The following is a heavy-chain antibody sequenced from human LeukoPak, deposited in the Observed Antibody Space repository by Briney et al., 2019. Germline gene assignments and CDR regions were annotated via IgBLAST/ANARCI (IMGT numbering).Heavy chain of an antibody. J-gene: IGHJ5*02. CDR2: INSDGSST. Sequence: GGSLRLSCAASGFTISSYGMRWVRHAPGKGLVWVSRINSDGSSTSYADSVKGRFTISRDTAKNTLYLQMNSLRAEDTAVYYCARDYSKNGNWFDPWGQGTLVTVSS. CDR1: GFTISSYG. V-gene: IGHV3-74*01. D-gene: IGHD4-11*01. CDR3: ARDYSKNGNWFDP.